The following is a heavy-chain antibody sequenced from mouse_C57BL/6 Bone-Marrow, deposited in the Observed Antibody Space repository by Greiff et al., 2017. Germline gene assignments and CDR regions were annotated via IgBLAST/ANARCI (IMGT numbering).Heavy chain of an antibody. CDR1: GYSFTGYY. D-gene: IGHD1-1*01. Sequence: EVQLQQSGPELVKPGASVKISCKASGYSFTGYYMNWVKQSPEKSLEWIGEINPSTGGTTYNQKFKAKATLTVDKSSSTAYMQLKSLTSEDSAVYYCARGCSSSYAMDYWGQGTSVTVSS. CDR2: INPSTGGT. V-gene: IGHV1-42*01. CDR3: ARGCSSSYAMDY. J-gene: IGHJ4*01.